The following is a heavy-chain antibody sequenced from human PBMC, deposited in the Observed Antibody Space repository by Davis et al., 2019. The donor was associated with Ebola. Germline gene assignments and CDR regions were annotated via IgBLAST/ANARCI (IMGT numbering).Heavy chain of an antibody. D-gene: IGHD3-3*01. Sequence: AASVKVSCKASGYTFTSYGISWVRQAPGQGLEWMGWISAYNGNTNYAQKLQGRVTMTTDTSTSTAYMELRSLRSDDTAVYYCARDTFHLRFLETPHYGMDVWGKGTTVTVSS. CDR1: GYTFTSYG. V-gene: IGHV1-18*01. J-gene: IGHJ6*04. CDR3: ARDTFHLRFLETPHYGMDV. CDR2: ISAYNGNT.